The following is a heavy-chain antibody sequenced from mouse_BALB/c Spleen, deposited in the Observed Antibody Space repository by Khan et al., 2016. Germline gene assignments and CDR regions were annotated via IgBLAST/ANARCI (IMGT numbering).Heavy chain of an antibody. CDR2: ISSKSNNYAT. V-gene: IGHV10-1*02. Sequence: EVKLLESGGGLVQPKGSLKLSCAASGFTFNTYAMNWVRQAPGKGLEWVARISSKSNNYATYYADSVKDRFTISRDDSQGMFYLQMNNLKTEDTAMYYCVGYDYDYWGQGTSVTVSS. CDR3: VGYDYDY. CDR1: GFTFNTYA. D-gene: IGHD2-4*01. J-gene: IGHJ4*01.